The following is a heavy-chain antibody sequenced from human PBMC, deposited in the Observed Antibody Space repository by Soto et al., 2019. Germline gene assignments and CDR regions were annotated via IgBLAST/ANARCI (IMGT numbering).Heavy chain of an antibody. Sequence: QLQLQESGPGLVKPSETLSLTCTVSGGSISSSSYYWGWIRQPPGKGLEWIGSIYYSGSTYYNPSLKSRVTISVDTSKNQFSLKLSSVTAADTAVYYCARLGVTILPPFDYWGQGTLVTVSS. CDR3: ARLGVTILPPFDY. J-gene: IGHJ4*02. CDR1: GGSISSSSYY. V-gene: IGHV4-39*01. CDR2: IYYSGST. D-gene: IGHD3-16*01.